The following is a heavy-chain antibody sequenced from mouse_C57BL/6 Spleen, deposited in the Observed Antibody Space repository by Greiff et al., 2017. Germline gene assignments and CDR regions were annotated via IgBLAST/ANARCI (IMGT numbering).Heavy chain of an antibody. CDR1: GFTFSNYW. CDR2: IRLKSDNYAT. D-gene: IGHD4-1*02. Sequence: EVKLMESGGGLVQPGGSMKLSCVASGFTFSNYWMNWVRQPPEKGLEWVAQIRLKSDNYATHYAESVKGRFTISRDDSKSSVYLQMNNLSAEDTGIYYCTPSGTGYFDYWGQGTTLTVSS. J-gene: IGHJ2*01. CDR3: TPSGTGYFDY. V-gene: IGHV6-3*01.